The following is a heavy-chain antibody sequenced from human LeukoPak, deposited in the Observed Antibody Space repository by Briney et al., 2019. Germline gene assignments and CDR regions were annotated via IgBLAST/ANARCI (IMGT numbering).Heavy chain of an antibody. CDR3: ARDSPWYSSSWYVSYGMDV. CDR1: GYTFTSYY. D-gene: IGHD6-13*01. Sequence: GASVKVSCKASGYTFTSYYMHWVRQAPGQGPEWMGIINPSGGSTSYAQKFQGRVTMTRDTSTSTVYMELSSLRSEDTAVYYCARDSPWYSSSWYVSYGMDVWGQGTTVTVSS. J-gene: IGHJ6*02. CDR2: INPSGGST. V-gene: IGHV1-46*01.